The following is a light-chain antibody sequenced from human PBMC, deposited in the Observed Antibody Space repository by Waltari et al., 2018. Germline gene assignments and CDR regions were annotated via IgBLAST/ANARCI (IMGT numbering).Light chain of an antibody. CDR3: SSYAGSSKGV. CDR1: SSDVGNYKR. CDR2: AVS. J-gene: IGLJ2*01. Sequence: SALTQPASVSGSPGQSITISCTGTSSDVGNYKRVSWYQQHPGKAPKLMIYAVSTRPSGVSDRFSGSKSGDMASLTISGLQPEDEAEYFCSSYAGSSKGVFGGGTKVTVL. V-gene: IGLV2-23*02.